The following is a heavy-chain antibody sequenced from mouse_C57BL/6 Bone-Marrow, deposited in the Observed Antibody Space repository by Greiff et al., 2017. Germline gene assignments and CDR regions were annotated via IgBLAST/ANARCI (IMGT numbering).Heavy chain of an antibody. Sequence: LVESGAELVRPGASVTLSCKASGYTFTDYEMHWVKQTPVHGLEWIGAIDPETGGTAYNQKFKGKAILTADKSSSTAYMELRSLTSEDSAVYYCTRDYGSSFDYWGQGTTLTVSS. CDR3: TRDYGSSFDY. CDR1: GYTFTDYE. CDR2: IDPETGGT. J-gene: IGHJ2*01. D-gene: IGHD1-1*01. V-gene: IGHV1-15*01.